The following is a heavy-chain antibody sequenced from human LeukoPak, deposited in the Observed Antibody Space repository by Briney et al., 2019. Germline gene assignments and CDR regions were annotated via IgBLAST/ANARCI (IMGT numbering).Heavy chain of an antibody. CDR1: GFTFSSYA. J-gene: IGHJ5*02. V-gene: IGHV3-7*01. CDR2: IKQDGSER. CDR3: ARVLPPGYCSSTSCHNWFDP. Sequence: GSLRLSCAASGFTFSSYAMHWVRQAPGKGLEWVADIKQDGSERYYVDSVKGRFTVSRDDAKNSLYLQMNSLRAEDTAVYYCARVLPPGYCSSTSCHNWFDPWGQGTLVTVSS. D-gene: IGHD2-2*01.